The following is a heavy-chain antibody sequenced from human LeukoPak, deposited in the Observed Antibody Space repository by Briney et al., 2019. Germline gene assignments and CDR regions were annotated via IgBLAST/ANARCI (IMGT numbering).Heavy chain of an antibody. CDR1: EFILSTYG. D-gene: IGHD1-1*01. V-gene: IGHV3-21*01. CDR3: ASGIRERGFDS. J-gene: IGHJ4*02. Sequence: GTLRLSCADSEFILSTYGMNWVRQAPGRGLEWVSSISPSGSAIFYAHSVKGRFTISRDNAKNSLYLQMNSLRAEDTALYFCASGIRERGFDSWGQGTLVTVSS. CDR2: ISPSGSAI.